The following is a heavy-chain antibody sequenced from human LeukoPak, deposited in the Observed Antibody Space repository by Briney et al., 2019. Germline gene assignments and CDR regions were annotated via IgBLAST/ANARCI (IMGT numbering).Heavy chain of an antibody. J-gene: IGHJ6*04. V-gene: IGHV3-21*01. CDR1: GFTFSTYS. CDR2: IMNNYYI. CDR3: TRDLLSKSQIHEGSVDV. D-gene: IGHD3-10*01. Sequence: GGSLRLSCAASGFTFSTYSMNWVRQAPGKGLEWVSCIMNNYYIYYSDSVKGRFTISRDNAKNSLYLQMKSPRVEDTAVYYCTRDLLSKSQIHEGSVDVWGKGTTVTISS.